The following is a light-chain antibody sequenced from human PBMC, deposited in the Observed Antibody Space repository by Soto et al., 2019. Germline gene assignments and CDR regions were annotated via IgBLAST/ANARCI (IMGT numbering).Light chain of an antibody. CDR2: GVT. CDR3: QSYDSYLSHFYV. J-gene: IGLJ1*01. Sequence: QSVLTQPRSVSGSPGQSVTISCTGTSSDVGGYDYVSWYQQHPGKAPKLMIYGVTKRPSGVPDRFSGSKSGNTASLAISGLQAEDEADYYCQSYDSYLSHFYVFGTGTKVTVL. V-gene: IGLV2-11*01. CDR1: SSDVGGYDY.